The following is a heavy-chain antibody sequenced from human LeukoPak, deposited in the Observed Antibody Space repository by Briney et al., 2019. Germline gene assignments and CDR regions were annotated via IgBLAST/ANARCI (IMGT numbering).Heavy chain of an antibody. CDR2: IPYDGSNK. Sequence: GGSLRLSCAASGFTFSSYAMHWVRQAPGKGLEWVAVIPYDGSNKYYADSVKGRFTISRDNSKNTLYLQMNSLRAEDTAVYYCARDSMDFWSGYYYYYYYGMDVWGQGTTVTVSS. D-gene: IGHD3-3*01. V-gene: IGHV3-30-3*01. J-gene: IGHJ6*02. CDR1: GFTFSSYA. CDR3: ARDSMDFWSGYYYYYYYGMDV.